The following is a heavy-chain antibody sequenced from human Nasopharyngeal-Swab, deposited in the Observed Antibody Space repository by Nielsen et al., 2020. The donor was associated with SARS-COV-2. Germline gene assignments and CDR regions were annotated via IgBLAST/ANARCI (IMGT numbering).Heavy chain of an antibody. CDR1: GFTFSSYC. CDR3: ARAPKRGSSGYQVVY. J-gene: IGHJ4*02. Sequence: GESLKISCAASGFTFSSYCMSWVRQAPGKGLEWVANIKQDGSEKYYVDSVKGRFTISRDNAKNSLYLQMNSLRAEDTAVYYCARAPKRGSSGYQVVYWGQGTLVTVSS. CDR2: IKQDGSEK. V-gene: IGHV3-7*03. D-gene: IGHD3-22*01.